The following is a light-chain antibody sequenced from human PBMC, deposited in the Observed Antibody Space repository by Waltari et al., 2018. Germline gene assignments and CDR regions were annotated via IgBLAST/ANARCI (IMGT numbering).Light chain of an antibody. CDR2: YAS. CDR1: QLVGGS. J-gene: IGKJ2*01. CDR3: HQSRTLPHT. V-gene: IGKV6-21*02. Sequence: EVVLTQSPDFQSVTPNEKVSLTCRASQLVGGSVQWYQQKPGQSPKLLIKYASKTMSGVPSRFSGSGSGTDFTLTINSLEAENVATYYCHQSRTLPHTFGQGTKLE.